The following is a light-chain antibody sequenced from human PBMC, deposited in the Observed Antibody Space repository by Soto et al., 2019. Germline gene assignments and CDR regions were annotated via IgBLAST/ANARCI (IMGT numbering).Light chain of an antibody. Sequence: NFMLTQPHSVSESPGKTVTISCTRSSGSIASNYVQWYQQRPGSAPTTLIYEDNERPSGVPGRFSGSIDRSSNSASLTIADLKTEDEADYYCQSYDRSSPVVFGGGTQLTVL. CDR2: EDN. CDR3: QSYDRSSPVV. V-gene: IGLV6-57*04. CDR1: SGSIASNY. J-gene: IGLJ2*01.